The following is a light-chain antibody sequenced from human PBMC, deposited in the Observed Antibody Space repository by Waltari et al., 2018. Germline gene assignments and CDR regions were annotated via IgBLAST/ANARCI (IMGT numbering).Light chain of an antibody. CDR1: QTISSNY. CDR2: GVS. Sequence: ESVLTQSPGTLSLSPGERATLSCRATQTISSNYLAWYQQKPGQAPRLLIYGVSTRATGIPDRFSGSGSGTDFTLTISRLEPEDFAVYYCQQYGSSPLTFGPGTTVDIK. CDR3: QQYGSSPLT. V-gene: IGKV3-20*01. J-gene: IGKJ3*01.